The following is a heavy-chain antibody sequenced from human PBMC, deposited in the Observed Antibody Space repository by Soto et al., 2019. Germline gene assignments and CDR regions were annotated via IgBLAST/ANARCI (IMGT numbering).Heavy chain of an antibody. J-gene: IGHJ5*02. CDR2: IGTAGDT. Sequence: EMQLVESGGGLVQPGGSLRLSCAASGFTFSSYDMHWVRQATGKGLEWVSAIGTAGDTYYPGSVKGRFTISRENAKHYSYLDPNSMRTTDKAVYYSPRSVWADHDCYDPWGQGTLVTVSS. CDR3: PRSVWADHDCYDP. V-gene: IGHV3-13*01. CDR1: GFTFSSYD. D-gene: IGHD3-16*01.